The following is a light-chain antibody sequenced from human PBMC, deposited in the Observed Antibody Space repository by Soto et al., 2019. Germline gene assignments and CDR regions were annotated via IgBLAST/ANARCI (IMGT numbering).Light chain of an antibody. CDR1: SSDVGGYNA. V-gene: IGLV2-14*03. CDR3: SSYASGGSYV. Sequence: QSALTQPASVSGSPGQSVTISCSGSSSDVGGYNAVSWYQQHPGKVPKLVIYGVSDRPSGISSRFSASKSGNTASLTIAGLQDEDDADYYCSSYASGGSYVFGTGTKLTVL. J-gene: IGLJ1*01. CDR2: GVS.